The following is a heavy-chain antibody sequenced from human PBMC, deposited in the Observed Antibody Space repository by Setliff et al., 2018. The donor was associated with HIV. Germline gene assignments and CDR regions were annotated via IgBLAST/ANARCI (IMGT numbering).Heavy chain of an antibody. CDR1: GGAFSRYA. J-gene: IGHJ4*02. CDR2: VIPIFGTA. V-gene: IGHV1-69*13. CDR3: ARDRRGSYFGY. Sequence: GASVKVSCKASGGAFSRYAISWVRQAPGQGLEWMGGVIPIFGTANYAQKFQGRVTITADESTSTAYMELSSLRSEDTAVYYCARDRRGSYFGYWGQGTLVTVSS. D-gene: IGHD1-26*01.